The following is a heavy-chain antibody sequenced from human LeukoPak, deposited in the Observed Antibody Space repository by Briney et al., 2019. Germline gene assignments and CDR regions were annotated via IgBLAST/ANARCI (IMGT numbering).Heavy chain of an antibody. Sequence: GGSLRLSCAASGFTFDDYTMHWVRQAPGKGLEWVSLISWDGGSTYYADSVKGRFTISRDNSKNSLYLQMNSLRTEDTALYYCAKDAGTIPPDYVDVWGKGTTVTVSS. CDR2: ISWDGGST. J-gene: IGHJ6*03. CDR3: AKDAGTIPPDYVDV. D-gene: IGHD6-13*01. V-gene: IGHV3-43*01. CDR1: GFTFDDYT.